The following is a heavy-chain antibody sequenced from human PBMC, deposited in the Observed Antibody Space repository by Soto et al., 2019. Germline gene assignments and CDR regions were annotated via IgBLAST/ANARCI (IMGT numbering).Heavy chain of an antibody. V-gene: IGHV1-2*04. Sequence: ASVKVSCKASGYTFTGYYMHWVRQAPGQGLEWMGWINPNSGGTNYAQKFQGWVTMTRDTSISTAYMELSRLRSDDTAVYYCARGRYDYVWGSYRYYFDYWGQRTLVTVSS. D-gene: IGHD3-16*02. J-gene: IGHJ4*02. CDR2: INPNSGGT. CDR3: ARGRYDYVWGSYRYYFDY. CDR1: GYTFTGYY.